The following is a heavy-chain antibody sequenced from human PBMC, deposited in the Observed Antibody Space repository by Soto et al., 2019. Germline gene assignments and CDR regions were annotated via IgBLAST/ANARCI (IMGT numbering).Heavy chain of an antibody. CDR2: IYYSGST. Sequence: QLQLQESGPGLVKPSETLSLTCTVSGGSISSSSYYWGWIRQPPGKGLEWIGRIYYSGSTYYNPSLKSRVTLSVDTSKTQFSLKLTSVTAADTAVYYCARQILAVITFDYWGQGTLVTVSS. D-gene: IGHD2-21*01. CDR1: GGSISSSSYY. CDR3: ARQILAVITFDY. J-gene: IGHJ4*02. V-gene: IGHV4-39*01.